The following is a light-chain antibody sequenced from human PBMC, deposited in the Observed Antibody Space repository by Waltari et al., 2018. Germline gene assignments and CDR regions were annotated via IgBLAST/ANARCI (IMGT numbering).Light chain of an antibody. J-gene: IGKJ4*01. Sequence: EIVLTQSPGTLSLSPGERATLSCRASQTVRTTYLAWYQQKPGQAPPLLIHGASSRATGIPDRFSGSGSGTDFSLTISSLEPEDFAVYYCQQYDISPLTFGGGTKVEIK. CDR2: GAS. V-gene: IGKV3-20*01. CDR1: QTVRTTY. CDR3: QQYDISPLT.